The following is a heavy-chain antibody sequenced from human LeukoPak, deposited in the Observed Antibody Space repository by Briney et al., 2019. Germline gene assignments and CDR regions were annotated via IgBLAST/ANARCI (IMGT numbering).Heavy chain of an antibody. CDR2: IYYSGST. CDR1: GGSISTYY. D-gene: IGHD3-10*01. J-gene: IGHJ4*02. CDR3: AREDYYGSGSYYKVFDY. V-gene: IGHV4-59*01. Sequence: PSETLSLTCTVSGGSISTYYWSWIRQPPGKGLEWIGYIYYSGSTNYNPSLKSRVTMSVDTSKNQFSLKLSSVTAADTAVYYCAREDYYGSGSYYKVFDYWGQGTLVTVSS.